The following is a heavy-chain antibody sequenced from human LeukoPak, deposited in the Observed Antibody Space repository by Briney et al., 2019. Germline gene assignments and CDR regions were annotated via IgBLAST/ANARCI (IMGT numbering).Heavy chain of an antibody. CDR2: INPNSGGT. CDR1: GYTFTGYY. CDR3: ARWDGYSGYDPFDY. D-gene: IGHD5-12*01. J-gene: IGHJ4*02. V-gene: IGHV1-2*02. Sequence: ASVKVSCKASGYTFTGYYMHWVRRAPGQGLEWMGWINPNSGGTNYAQKFQGRVTMTRDTSISTAYMELSRLRSDDTAVYYCARWDGYSGYDPFDYWGQGTLVTVSS.